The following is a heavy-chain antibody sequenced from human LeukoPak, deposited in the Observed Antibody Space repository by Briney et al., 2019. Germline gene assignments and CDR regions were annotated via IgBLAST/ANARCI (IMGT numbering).Heavy chain of an antibody. Sequence: SGTLSLTCAVSGGSISSSNWWSWVRRPPGKGLEWIGEIYHSGSTNYNPSLKSRVTISVDKSKNQFSLKLSSVTAADTAVYYCARTYGDVRWYFDLWGRGTLVTVSS. V-gene: IGHV4-4*02. CDR2: IYHSGST. J-gene: IGHJ2*01. CDR3: ARTYGDVRWYFDL. D-gene: IGHD4-17*01. CDR1: GGSISSSNW.